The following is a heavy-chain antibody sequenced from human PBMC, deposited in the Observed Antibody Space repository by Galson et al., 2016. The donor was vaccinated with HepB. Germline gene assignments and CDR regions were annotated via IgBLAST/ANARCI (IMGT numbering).Heavy chain of an antibody. CDR3: ARARIAALGTGAFDM. J-gene: IGHJ3*02. Sequence: SLRLSCAASGFTFSTYTLNWVRQAPGKGLEWVSSIKNSNSDVYYEDSVKGRFTISRDNAENSLYLQMDSLTAEDTAMYYCARARIAALGTGAFDMWGQGKMVTVSS. CDR2: IKNSNSDV. D-gene: IGHD6-13*01. V-gene: IGHV3-21*01. CDR1: GFTFSTYT.